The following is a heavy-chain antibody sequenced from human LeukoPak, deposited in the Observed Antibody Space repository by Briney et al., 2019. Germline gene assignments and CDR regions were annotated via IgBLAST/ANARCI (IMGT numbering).Heavy chain of an antibody. CDR2: ISAYNGNT. J-gene: IGHJ4*02. Sequence: ASVNLSRTATGFTFINYAISWVRNPPRQGLERMGWISAYNGNTNYAHAPHSRVTITTDTTTSTAYIEHRSPVTDDTAVEYCGRGGNGAYGDYWGQGTLVTVSS. CDR1: GFTFINYA. D-gene: IGHD2-21*01. V-gene: IGHV1-18*01. CDR3: GRGGNGAYGDY.